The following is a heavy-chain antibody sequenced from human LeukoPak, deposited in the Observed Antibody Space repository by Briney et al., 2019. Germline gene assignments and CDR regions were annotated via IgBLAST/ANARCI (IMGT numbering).Heavy chain of an antibody. J-gene: IGHJ5*02. CDR1: GGSISNSSHY. CDR3: ARVYVSLNWFDP. D-gene: IGHD2-8*01. CDR2: IYYSGST. V-gene: IGHV4-39*07. Sequence: SETLSLTCTVSGGSISNSSHYWGWTRQPPGKGLEWIGSIYYSGSTYYNPSLKSRVTISVDTSKNQFSLKLSSVTAADTAVYYCARVYVSLNWFDPWGQGTLVTVSS.